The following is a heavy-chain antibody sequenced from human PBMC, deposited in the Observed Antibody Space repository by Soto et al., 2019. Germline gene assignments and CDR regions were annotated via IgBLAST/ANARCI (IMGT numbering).Heavy chain of an antibody. D-gene: IGHD3-22*01. V-gene: IGHV3-23*01. Sequence: PGGSLRLSCEASGFTFSNYAMSWVRQAPGKGLECVSAISDNGSNTYYADSVKGRFTISRDNSKNTLYLQMNSLRAEDTAVYYCSTDSYTDLTVVRLDNWGHGILVTVSS. CDR1: GFTFSNYA. CDR3: STDSYTDLTVVRLDN. J-gene: IGHJ4*01. CDR2: ISDNGSNT.